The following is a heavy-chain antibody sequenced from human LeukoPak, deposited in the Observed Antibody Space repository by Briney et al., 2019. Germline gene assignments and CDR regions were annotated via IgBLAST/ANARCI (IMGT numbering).Heavy chain of an antibody. CDR2: IYYSGST. CDR3: ASKNNSKGRFFDY. J-gene: IGHJ4*02. CDR1: GASISSGGYS. V-gene: IGHV4-30-2*01. Sequence: SQSLSLTCSVLGASISSGGYSWSWIRQPPGRGLGWIAYIYYSGSTYYNSSRKSRVTISVDRSTNQFSLKMSSETAADTAVYYCASKNNSKGRFFDYWGQGTLVTVSS. D-gene: IGHD1-20*01.